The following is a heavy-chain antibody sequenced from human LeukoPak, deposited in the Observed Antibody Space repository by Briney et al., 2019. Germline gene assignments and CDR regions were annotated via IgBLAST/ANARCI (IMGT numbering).Heavy chain of an antibody. CDR2: ISGSGGST. Sequence: GGSLRLSCAASGFTFSSYAMSWVRQAPGKGLEWVSAISGSGGSTYYADSVKGRFTISRDNSKNTLYLQMNSLRAEDTAVYYFAKTASVFGVVPIISWGQGTLVNVFS. CDR3: AKTASVFGVVPIIS. J-gene: IGHJ4*01. CDR1: GFTFSSYA. V-gene: IGHV3-23*01. D-gene: IGHD3-3*01.